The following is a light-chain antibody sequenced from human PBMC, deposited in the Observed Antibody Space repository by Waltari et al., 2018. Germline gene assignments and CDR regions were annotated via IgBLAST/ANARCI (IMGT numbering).Light chain of an antibody. CDR1: NSDIGASNY. Sequence: QSALTQPASVSGSPGQSITISCTGTNSDIGASNYVSWYPQHPGKAPRLIIFDVTFRSAGVSHRFSGSKSSNTASLTISGLQAEDEADYFCASYIGGALGLFGGGTRLTVL. CDR3: ASYIGGALGL. CDR2: DVT. V-gene: IGLV2-14*03. J-gene: IGLJ3*02.